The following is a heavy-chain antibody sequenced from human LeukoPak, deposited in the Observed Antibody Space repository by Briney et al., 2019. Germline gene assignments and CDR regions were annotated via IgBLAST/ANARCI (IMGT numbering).Heavy chain of an antibody. J-gene: IGHJ4*02. CDR3: ARGWIYCGGDCYVDY. Sequence: SETLSLTCAVYGGSFSPYYWSWIRQPPGKGLEWIGEINHSGSTNYNPSLKSRVTISVDTSKNQFSLKLGSVTAADTAVYYCARGWIYCGGDCYVDYWGQGTLVTVSS. D-gene: IGHD2-21*02. CDR1: GGSFSPYY. CDR2: INHSGST. V-gene: IGHV4-34*01.